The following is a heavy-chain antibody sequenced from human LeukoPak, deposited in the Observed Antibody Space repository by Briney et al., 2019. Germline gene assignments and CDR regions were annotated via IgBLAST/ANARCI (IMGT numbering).Heavy chain of an antibody. D-gene: IGHD3-10*01. Sequence: SQTLSLTCAISGDSISSYTAAWNWIGQSPSRGLEWLGRTYYRSRWLLDYAVPVRSRITINADTSKNRFSVQLASVTPDDTAVYYCARDGDFYGSGTLDSWGQGTLVTVSS. CDR2: TYYRSRWLL. CDR1: GDSISSYTAA. J-gene: IGHJ5*01. CDR3: ARDGDFYGSGTLDS. V-gene: IGHV6-1*01.